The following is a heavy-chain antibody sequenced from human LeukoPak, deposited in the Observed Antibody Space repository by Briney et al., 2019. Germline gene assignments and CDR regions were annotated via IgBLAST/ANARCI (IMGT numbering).Heavy chain of an antibody. V-gene: IGHV4-59*01. J-gene: IGHJ4*02. Sequence: SETLSLTCTVSGGSISSYYWNWIRQPPGKGLEWIGYIYYSGSTNYNPSLKSRVTISGDTSKNQFSLKLSSVTAADTAVYYCARAFSSSSFYFDYWVQGTLVTVSS. D-gene: IGHD6-6*01. CDR2: IYYSGST. CDR3: ARAFSSSSFYFDY. CDR1: GGSISSYY.